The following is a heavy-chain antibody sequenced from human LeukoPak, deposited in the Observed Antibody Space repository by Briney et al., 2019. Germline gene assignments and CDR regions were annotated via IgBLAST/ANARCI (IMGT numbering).Heavy chain of an antibody. Sequence: GGSLRLSCAASGFTFSSYSMNWVRQAPGKGLEWASYISSSSTIYYADSVKGRFTISRDNAKNSLYLQMNSLRAEDTAVYYCARDVSYYYYYGMDVWGQGTTVTVSS. CDR1: GFTFSSYS. CDR2: ISSSSTI. CDR3: ARDVSYYYYYGMDV. V-gene: IGHV3-48*01. J-gene: IGHJ6*02.